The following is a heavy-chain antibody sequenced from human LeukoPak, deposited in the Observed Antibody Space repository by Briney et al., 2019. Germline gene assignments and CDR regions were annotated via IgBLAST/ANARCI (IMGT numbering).Heavy chain of an antibody. J-gene: IGHJ4*02. CDR2: IFYSGST. CDR3: YTRKTGTTFWD. Sequence: TPSETLSLTCTVSGGSISSTSSYWGWIRQPPGKGLEWIGSIFYSGSTYYNPSLKSRVTISVDTSKNQFSLELSSVTAADTAVYYCYTRKTGTTFWDWGQGTLVTVSS. D-gene: IGHD1-1*01. CDR1: GGSISSTSSY. V-gene: IGHV4-39*01.